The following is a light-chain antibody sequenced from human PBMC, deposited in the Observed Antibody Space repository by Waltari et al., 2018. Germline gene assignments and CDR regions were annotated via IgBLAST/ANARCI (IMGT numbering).Light chain of an antibody. CDR3: QHYVSLPAT. CDR2: HAS. Sequence: EIVLTQSPGTLSLSPGERATLSCRASQSVSKYLAWYQQKPGQAPRLLIYHASTRAAGIPYRFSGSGYGTDFSHTISRLEAEDFAVYYCQHYVSLPATFGQGTKVEIK. CDR1: QSVSKY. J-gene: IGKJ1*01. V-gene: IGKV3-20*01.